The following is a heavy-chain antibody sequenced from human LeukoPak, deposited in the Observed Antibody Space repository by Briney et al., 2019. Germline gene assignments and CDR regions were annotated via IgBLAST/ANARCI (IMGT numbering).Heavy chain of an antibody. CDR3: ARSSGYSRGAMDV. V-gene: IGHV4-39*07. Sequence: SETQSLTCTVSGGSISSSSYYWGWIRQPPGKGLEWIGSIYYSGSTYYNPSLKSRVTISVDTSKNQFSLKLSSVTAADTAVYYCARSSGYSRGAMDVWGKGTTVTVSS. CDR1: GGSISSSSYY. J-gene: IGHJ6*03. CDR2: IYYSGST. D-gene: IGHD3-22*01.